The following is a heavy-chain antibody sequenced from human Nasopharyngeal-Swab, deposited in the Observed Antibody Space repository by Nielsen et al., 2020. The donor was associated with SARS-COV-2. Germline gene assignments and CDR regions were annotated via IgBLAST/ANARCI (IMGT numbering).Heavy chain of an antibody. CDR1: GYTFTSYA. CDR3: ARALTLRNYYYGMDV. CDR2: INAGNGNT. J-gene: IGHJ6*02. V-gene: IGHV1-3*01. Sequence: ASVKVSCKASGYTFTSYAMHWVRQAPGQRLEWMGWINAGNGNTKYSQKFQGRVTITRDTSASTAYMELSSLRSEDTAVYYCARALTLRNYYYGMDVWGQGTTVTVSS. D-gene: IGHD2/OR15-2a*01.